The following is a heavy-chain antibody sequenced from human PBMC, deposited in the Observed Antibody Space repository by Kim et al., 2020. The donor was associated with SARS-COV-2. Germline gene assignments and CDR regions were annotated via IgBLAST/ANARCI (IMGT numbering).Heavy chain of an antibody. V-gene: IGHV3-7*01. J-gene: IGHJ4*02. CDR3: VSGKKL. Sequence: GGSLRLSCAVSGFTFGSDWMSWVRQAPGKALGWVGNIKPDGGAKCYADSVKGRFTISRDNAKNSVYLQMNSLRAEDTAVYYCVSGKKLWGQGTLVTVSS. CDR1: GFTFGSDW. CDR2: IKPDGGAK.